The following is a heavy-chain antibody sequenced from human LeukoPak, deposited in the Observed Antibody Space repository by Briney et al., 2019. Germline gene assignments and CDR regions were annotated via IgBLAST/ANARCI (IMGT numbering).Heavy chain of an antibody. J-gene: IGHJ3*02. CDR2: IKSKTDGGTT. D-gene: IGHD5-18*01. V-gene: IGHV3-15*01. CDR3: TTVVAQLWLFGAFDI. Sequence: GGSLRLSCAASGLTFRNAWMSWVRQAPGKGLEWVGRIKSKTDGGTTDYAAPVKGRFTTSRDDSKNTLYLQMNSLKTEDTAVYYCTTVVAQLWLFGAFDIWGQGTMVTVSS. CDR1: GLTFRNAW.